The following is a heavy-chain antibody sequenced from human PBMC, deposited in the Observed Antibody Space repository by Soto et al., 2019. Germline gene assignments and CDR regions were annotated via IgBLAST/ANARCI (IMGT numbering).Heavy chain of an antibody. Sequence: ASVKVSCMASGYTFTSYGLSSVRQAPGQGLEWMGWISAYNGNTNYAQKLQGRVTMTTDTSTSTAYMELRSLRSDDTAVYYCASGESQGAPFYGDYDLGAFDIWGQGTMVTVSS. J-gene: IGHJ3*02. CDR1: GYTFTSYG. CDR3: ASGESQGAPFYGDYDLGAFDI. V-gene: IGHV1-18*01. CDR2: ISAYNGNT. D-gene: IGHD4-17*01.